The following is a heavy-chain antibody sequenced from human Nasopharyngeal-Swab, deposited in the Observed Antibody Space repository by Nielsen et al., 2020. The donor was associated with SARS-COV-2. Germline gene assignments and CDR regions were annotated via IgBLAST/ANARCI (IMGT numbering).Heavy chain of an antibody. D-gene: IGHD2-2*01. CDR2: ISSSSSYI. V-gene: IGHV3-21*01. J-gene: IGHJ6*02. Sequence: WIRQPPGKGLEWVSSISSSSSYIYYADSVKGRFTISRDNAKNSLYLQMNSLRAEDTAVYYCARVSTSNYYYGMDVWGQGTTVTVSS. CDR3: ARVSTSNYYYGMDV.